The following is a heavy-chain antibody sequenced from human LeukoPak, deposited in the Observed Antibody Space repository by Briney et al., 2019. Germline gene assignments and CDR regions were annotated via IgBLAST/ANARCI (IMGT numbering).Heavy chain of an antibody. CDR2: IYTSGST. Sequence: PSETLSLTCSVSGGSISSYYWSWIRQPAGQGLEWIGRIYTSGSTNYNPSLKSRVTMSVDTSKNQFSLKLSSVTAADTALYYCARGGPYSGSYYPFDYWGQGILVTVSS. D-gene: IGHD1-26*01. J-gene: IGHJ4*02. V-gene: IGHV4-4*07. CDR3: ARGGPYSGSYYPFDY. CDR1: GGSISSYY.